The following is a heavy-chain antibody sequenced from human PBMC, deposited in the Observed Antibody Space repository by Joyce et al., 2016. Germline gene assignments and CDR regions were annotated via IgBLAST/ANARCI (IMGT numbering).Heavy chain of an antibody. D-gene: IGHD6-13*01. CDR1: GSIFGGYA. CDR3: ARRSGIPAGRRPGAFDM. Sequence: QEQLEESGGGVVQPGTSLRLSCTASGSIFGGYAMNWVRQAPGKGLEWVAIISYDGPNKFYADSVRGRFTISRDNYKNTLFLQMNSLTIEDAGVYYCARRSGIPAGRRPGAFDMWGQGTVVTVSS. V-gene: IGHV3-30*04. J-gene: IGHJ3*02. CDR2: ISYDGPNK.